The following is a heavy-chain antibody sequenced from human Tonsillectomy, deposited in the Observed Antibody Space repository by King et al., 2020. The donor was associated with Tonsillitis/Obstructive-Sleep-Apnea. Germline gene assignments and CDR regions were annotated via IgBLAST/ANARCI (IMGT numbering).Heavy chain of an antibody. CDR3: ARIQAEGYGFWSGSYSHFDY. D-gene: IGHD3-3*01. J-gene: IGHJ4*02. CDR2: IFSNDEK. Sequence: VTLKESGPVLVKPTETLTLTCTVSGFSLSNAKMGVSWIRQPPGKALEWLAHIFSNDEKSYSTSLKSRVTISKDTSKSQVVLTMTNMDPVDTATYFCARIQAEGYGFWSGSYSHFDYWGQGTLVTVSS. CDR1: GFSLSNAKMG. V-gene: IGHV2-26*01.